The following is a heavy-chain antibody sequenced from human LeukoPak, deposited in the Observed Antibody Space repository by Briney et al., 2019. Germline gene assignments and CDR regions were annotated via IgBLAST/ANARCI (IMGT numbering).Heavy chain of an antibody. V-gene: IGHV4-39*01. D-gene: IGHD6-19*01. CDR2: IYYSGST. CDR3: ARQWLVLSYYYCYVDV. CDR1: GGSISSSSYY. J-gene: IGHJ6*03. Sequence: SETLSLTCTVSGGSISSSSYYWGWIRQPPGKGLEWIGSIYYSGSTYYNPTLKSRVTISVDTSKNQFSLKLSSVTAADTAVYYCARQWLVLSYYYCYVDVWGKGTTVTVSS.